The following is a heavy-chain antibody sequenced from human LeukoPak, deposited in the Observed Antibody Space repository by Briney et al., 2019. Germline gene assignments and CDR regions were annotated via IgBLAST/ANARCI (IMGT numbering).Heavy chain of an antibody. D-gene: IGHD6-19*01. CDR2: ISYDGSNK. J-gene: IGHJ4*02. Sequence: GGSLRLSCAASGFTFSSYATHWVRQAPGKGLEWVAVISYDGSNKYYADSVKGRFTISRDNSKNTLYLQMNSLRAEDTAVYYCAREAIAVAEYYFDYWGQGTLVTVSS. CDR1: GFTFSSYA. V-gene: IGHV3-30*04. CDR3: AREAIAVAEYYFDY.